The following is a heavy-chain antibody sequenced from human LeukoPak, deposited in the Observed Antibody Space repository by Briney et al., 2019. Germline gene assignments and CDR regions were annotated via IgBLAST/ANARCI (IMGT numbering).Heavy chain of an antibody. V-gene: IGHV3-33*06. CDR3: AKGFLTGYLYYFDY. CDR1: GFTFSSYG. CDR2: IWYDGSNK. D-gene: IGHD3-9*01. J-gene: IGHJ4*02. Sequence: PGTSLRLSCAASGFTFSSYGMHWVRQAPGKGVEWVAVIWYDGSNKFYADSVKGRFTISRDNSRNNLYLQMNSLTAEDTAVYYCAKGFLTGYLYYFDYWGQGTLVTVSS.